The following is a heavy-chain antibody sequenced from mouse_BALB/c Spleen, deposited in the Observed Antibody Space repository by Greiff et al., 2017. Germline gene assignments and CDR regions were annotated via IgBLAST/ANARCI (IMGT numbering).Heavy chain of an antibody. Sequence: EVKLMESGGGLVKPGGSLKLSCAASGFTFSDYYMYWVRQTPEKRLEWVATISDGGSYTYYPDSVKGRITISRDNAKNNLYLQMSSLTSEDTAMYYCARRGNGYYDYAMDYWGQGTSVTVSS. CDR1: GFTFSDYY. V-gene: IGHV5-4*02. CDR2: ISDGGSYT. D-gene: IGHD2-3*01. CDR3: ARRGNGYYDYAMDY. J-gene: IGHJ4*01.